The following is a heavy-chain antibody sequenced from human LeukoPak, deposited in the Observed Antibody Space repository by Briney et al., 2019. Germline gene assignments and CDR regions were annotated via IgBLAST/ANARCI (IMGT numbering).Heavy chain of an antibody. V-gene: IGHV5-51*01. D-gene: IGHD6-19*01. Sequence: GESLKISWKGSGYSFTSYWIVWVRQMPGKGLEWMGIIYPGDSDTRYSPSFQGQVTISVDKSIRTPYLQWSSLKASDTAMYYCARLAEQWLGDYWGQGTLVTVSS. CDR2: IYPGDSDT. J-gene: IGHJ4*02. CDR3: ARLAEQWLGDY. CDR1: GYSFTSYW.